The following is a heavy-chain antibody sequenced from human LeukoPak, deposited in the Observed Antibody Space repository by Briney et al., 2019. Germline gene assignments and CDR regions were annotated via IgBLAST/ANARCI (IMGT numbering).Heavy chain of an antibody. Sequence: GGSLRLSCAASGFTFCDYAMKWVRHARGKGLEGVSSISWNTGIILYADSVKGRFTISRDNAKTSLYLQMNSLRTEDTAFYYCAKGYYGDYSPFDYWGQGALVTASS. V-gene: IGHV3-9*01. D-gene: IGHD4-17*01. CDR3: AKGYYGDYSPFDY. J-gene: IGHJ4*02. CDR2: ISWNTGII. CDR1: GFTFCDYA.